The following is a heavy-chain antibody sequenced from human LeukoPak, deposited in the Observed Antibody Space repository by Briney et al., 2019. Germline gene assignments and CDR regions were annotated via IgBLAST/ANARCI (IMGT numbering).Heavy chain of an antibody. CDR1: VGSFSGYY. Sequence: SETLSLTCAVYVGSFSGYYWSWIRQPPGKGLEWIGEINHRGSTNYNPSLKSRVTISVDTSKNQFPLKLSSVSAEDTAVYYGERGVGRKFGERFYYYHYMDVWGKGTTVTISS. CDR2: INHRGST. V-gene: IGHV4-34*01. CDR3: ERGVGRKFGERFYYYHYMDV. J-gene: IGHJ6*03. D-gene: IGHD3-10*01.